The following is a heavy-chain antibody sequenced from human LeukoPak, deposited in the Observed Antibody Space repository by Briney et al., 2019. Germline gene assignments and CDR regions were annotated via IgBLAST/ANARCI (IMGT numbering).Heavy chain of an antibody. J-gene: IGHJ4*02. CDR3: AKALGGYYYFDF. CDR1: GFTFSNYW. CDR2: INEDGSEK. D-gene: IGHD2-21*02. V-gene: IGHV3-7*01. Sequence: GGSLRLSCAASGFTFSNYWMGWVRQAPGKGLECVVNINEDGSEKYYVDSVKGRFTISRDNAKKSLYLQMNSLRAEDTAVYYCAKALGGYYYFDFWGQGTLVTVSS.